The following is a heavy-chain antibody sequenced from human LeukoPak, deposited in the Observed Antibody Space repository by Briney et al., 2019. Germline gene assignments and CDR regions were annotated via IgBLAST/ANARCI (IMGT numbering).Heavy chain of an antibody. CDR1: GGPFSGYY. D-gene: IGHD3-22*01. V-gene: IGHV4-34*01. CDR2: INHSGST. Sequence: PSETLSLTCAVYGGPFSGYYWSWIRQPPGKGLEWIGEINHSGSTNYNPSLRGRVTISVDTSKSQFSLRLSSVTAADTAVYYCARSYSASYDSPAGWLQPWGQGTLVTVSS. CDR3: ARSYSASYDSPAGWLQP. J-gene: IGHJ5*02.